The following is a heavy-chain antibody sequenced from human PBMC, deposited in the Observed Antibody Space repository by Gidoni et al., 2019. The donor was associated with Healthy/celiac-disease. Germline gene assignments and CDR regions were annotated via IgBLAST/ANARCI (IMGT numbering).Heavy chain of an antibody. CDR1: GFTFSSYW. D-gene: IGHD6-19*01. CDR2: IKQDGSEK. J-gene: IGHJ6*02. V-gene: IGHV3-7*01. CDR3: ARDSGRSGGYYYYGMDV. Sequence: EVQLVESGGGLVQPGGSLRLSCAASGFTFSSYWMSWVRQAPGKGLEWVANIKQDGSEKYYVDSVKGRFTISRDNAKNSLYLQMNSLRAEDTAVYYCARDSGRSGGYYYYGMDVWGQGTTVTVSS.